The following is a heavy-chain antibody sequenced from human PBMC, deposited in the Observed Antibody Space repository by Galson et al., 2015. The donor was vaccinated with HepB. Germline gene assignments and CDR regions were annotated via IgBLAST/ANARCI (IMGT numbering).Heavy chain of an antibody. Sequence: SVKVSCKASGGSFNIYTISWVRQAPGQGLEWMGGIIPMFGPANYAQNFQGRVTITADKSTSTAYMDLSCLRSEDTAVYYCARGRLGDLSYLDYWGQGTLVTVSP. CDR3: ARGRLGDLSYLDY. V-gene: IGHV1-69*06. CDR1: GGSFNIYT. J-gene: IGHJ4*02. D-gene: IGHD3-16*02. CDR2: IIPMFGPA.